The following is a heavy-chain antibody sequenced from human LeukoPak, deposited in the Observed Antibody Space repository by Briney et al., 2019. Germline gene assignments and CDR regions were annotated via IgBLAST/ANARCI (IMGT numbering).Heavy chain of an antibody. CDR2: IYPGDSDT. CDR3: ARGGSGTYYSYYFDY. Sequence: GESLKISCKGSGYSFTSYWIGWVRQMPGKGLEWMGIIYPGDSDTRYSPSFQGQVTISADKSISTAYLQWSSLKASDSAMYYCARGGSGTYYSYYFDYWGQGTLVTVSS. J-gene: IGHJ4*02. V-gene: IGHV5-51*01. D-gene: IGHD3-10*01. CDR1: GYSFTSYW.